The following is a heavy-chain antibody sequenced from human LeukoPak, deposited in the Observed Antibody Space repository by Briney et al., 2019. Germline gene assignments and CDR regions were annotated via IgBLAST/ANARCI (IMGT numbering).Heavy chain of an antibody. J-gene: IGHJ4*02. Sequence: SVKVSCKFSTGAFDNYAVNWVRQAPGQGLEWMGAITPIFETTNYAPKFQGRITITADGSTGTAYMDLSSLRSEDTAIYYCARSLRVSGDFDYWGQGTQVIAS. D-gene: IGHD2-8*01. CDR2: ITPIFETT. CDR1: TGAFDNYA. V-gene: IGHV1-69*01. CDR3: ARSLRVSGDFDY.